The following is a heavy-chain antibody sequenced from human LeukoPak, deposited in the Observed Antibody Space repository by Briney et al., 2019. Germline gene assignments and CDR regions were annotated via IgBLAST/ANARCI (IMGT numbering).Heavy chain of an antibody. J-gene: IGHJ6*02. CDR3: ARPLYYDILTGYYDSGYYYYGMDV. D-gene: IGHD3-9*01. CDR1: GFTFSSYA. V-gene: IGHV3-23*01. Sequence: GGSLRLSCAASGFTFSSYAMSWVRQAPGKGLEWVSGISGSGGNTDYADSVKGRFTISRDNSKNSLYLQMSSLRAEDTAVYYCARPLYYDILTGYYDSGYYYYGMDVWGQGTTVTVSS. CDR2: ISGSGGNT.